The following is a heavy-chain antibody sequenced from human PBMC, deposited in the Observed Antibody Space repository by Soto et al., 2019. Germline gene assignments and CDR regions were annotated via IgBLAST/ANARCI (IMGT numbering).Heavy chain of an antibody. Sequence: GGSLRLSCAASGFTFSSYGMHWVRQAPGKGLEWVAVISYDGSNKYYADSVKGRFTISRDKSKNTLYLQMNSLRAEDTAVYYCAKIPRGYSYGYLSIGSVGSNADFDYWGQGTLVTVSS. CDR2: ISYDGSNK. D-gene: IGHD5-18*01. V-gene: IGHV3-30*18. CDR1: GFTFSSYG. CDR3: AKIPRGYSYGYLSIGSVGSNADFDY. J-gene: IGHJ4*02.